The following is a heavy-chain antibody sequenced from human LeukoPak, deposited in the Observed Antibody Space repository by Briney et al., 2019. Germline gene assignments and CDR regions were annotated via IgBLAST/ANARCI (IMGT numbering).Heavy chain of an antibody. CDR3: ARDKGPDYYDGMDV. CDR1: GYTFTSYG. Sequence: ASVKVSCKASGYTFTSYGISWVRQAPGQGLEWMGWISAYNGNTNYAQKLQGRVTITTDTSTSTAYMELRSLRSDDTAVYYCARDKGPDYYDGMDVWSQGSTVTVYS. CDR2: ISAYNGNT. J-gene: IGHJ6*02. V-gene: IGHV1-18*01.